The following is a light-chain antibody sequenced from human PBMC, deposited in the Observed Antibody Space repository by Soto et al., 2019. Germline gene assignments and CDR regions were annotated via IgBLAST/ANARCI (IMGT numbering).Light chain of an antibody. CDR3: QQYGPSPWT. CDR2: GAS. CDR1: QSVSSMF. V-gene: IGKV3-20*01. J-gene: IGKJ1*01. Sequence: EVVLTQSPGTLSLSPGERATLSCKASQSVSSMFLAWYQQRPGQAPGLLIYGASNRATGIPDRFSGRGSGTDFTLTVSRLEPEDFAVYYCQQYGPSPWTFGQGTKVEI.